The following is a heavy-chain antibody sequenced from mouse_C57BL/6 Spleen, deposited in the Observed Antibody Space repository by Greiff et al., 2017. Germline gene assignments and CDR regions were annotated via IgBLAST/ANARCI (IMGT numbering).Heavy chain of an antibody. V-gene: IGHV5-9*01. CDR2: ISGGGGNT. Sequence: EVKLMESGGGLVKPGGSLKLSCAASGFTFSSYTMSWVRQTPEKRLEWVATISGGGGNTYYPDSVKGRFTISRDNAKNTLYLQMSSLRSEDTALYYCARTYDYGYFDVWGTGTTVTVSS. CDR1: GFTFSSYT. D-gene: IGHD2-3*01. CDR3: ARTYDYGYFDV. J-gene: IGHJ1*03.